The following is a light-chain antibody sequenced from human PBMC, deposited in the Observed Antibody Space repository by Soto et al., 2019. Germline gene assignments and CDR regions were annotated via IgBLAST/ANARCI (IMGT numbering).Light chain of an antibody. CDR1: QSVSSN. Sequence: EIVMTQSPATLSVSPGERATLSCRASQSVSSNLAWYQQKPGQAPRLLIYGASTRAPGTPARFSGSGSGTEFTLTISSLQSEDSAVYYCQQYDKWPPRTFGQGTKVEIK. CDR2: GAS. CDR3: QQYDKWPPRT. J-gene: IGKJ1*01. V-gene: IGKV3D-15*01.